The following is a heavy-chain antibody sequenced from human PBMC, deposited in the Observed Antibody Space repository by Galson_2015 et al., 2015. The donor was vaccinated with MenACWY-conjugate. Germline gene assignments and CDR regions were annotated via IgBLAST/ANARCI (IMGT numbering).Heavy chain of an antibody. CDR1: GFTFSSYG. CDR2: IWYDGSNK. Sequence: SLRLSCAASGFTFSSYGMHWVRQAPGKGLEWVAVIWYDGSNKYYADSVKGRFTISRDNSKNTLYLQMNSLRAEDTAVYYCARDSYYYDSSGYYGISDYWGQGTLVTVSS. J-gene: IGHJ4*02. V-gene: IGHV3-33*01. D-gene: IGHD3-22*01. CDR3: ARDSYYYDSSGYYGISDY.